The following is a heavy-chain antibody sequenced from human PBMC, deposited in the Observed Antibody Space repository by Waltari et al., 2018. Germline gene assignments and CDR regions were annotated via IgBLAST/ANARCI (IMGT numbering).Heavy chain of an antibody. V-gene: IGHV4-34*01. Sequence: QVQLQQWGAGLLKPSETLSLTCGVRGGSFSSYYWSWIRQSPGKGLEWIGEINHAGNIHYNPSFKSRVTRSVDTARNQFSLEVKYVIAAYTAVYFCARISGLDYATPMWGLGTVVTVSS. CDR2: INHAGNI. D-gene: IGHD5-12*01. CDR3: ARISGLDYATPM. CDR1: GGSFSSYY. J-gene: IGHJ3*01.